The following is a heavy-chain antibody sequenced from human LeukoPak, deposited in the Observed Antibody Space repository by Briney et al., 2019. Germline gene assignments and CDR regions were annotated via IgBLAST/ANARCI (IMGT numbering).Heavy chain of an antibody. CDR3: ASMVRDGVLWFGESPSLRYFDL. CDR2: IYYSGST. V-gene: IGHV4-30-4*01. D-gene: IGHD3-10*01. J-gene: IGHJ2*01. Sequence: SETLPLTCTVSGGSISSGDYYWSWIRQPPGKGLEWIGYIYYSGSTYYNPSLKSRVTISVDTSKNQFSLKLSSVTAADTAVYYCASMVRDGVLWFGESPSLRYFDLWGRGTLVTVSS. CDR1: GGSISSGDYY.